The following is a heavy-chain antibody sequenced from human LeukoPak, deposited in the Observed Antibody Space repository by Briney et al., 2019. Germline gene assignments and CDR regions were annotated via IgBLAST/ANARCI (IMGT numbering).Heavy chain of an antibody. Sequence: AASVKVSCKASGYTFTGYYMHWVRQAPGQGLEWMGWINPNSGGTNYAQKFQGRVTMTRDTSISTAYMELSRLRSDDTAVYYCARDFVWGPNYYYYYMDVWGKGTTVTVSS. CDR1: GYTFTGYY. CDR3: ARDFVWGPNYYYYYMDV. V-gene: IGHV1-2*02. D-gene: IGHD3-16*01. J-gene: IGHJ6*03. CDR2: INPNSGGT.